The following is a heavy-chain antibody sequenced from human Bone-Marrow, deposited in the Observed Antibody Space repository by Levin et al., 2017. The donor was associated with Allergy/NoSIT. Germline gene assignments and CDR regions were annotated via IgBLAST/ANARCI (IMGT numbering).Heavy chain of an antibody. D-gene: IGHD1-14*01. Sequence: GGSLRLSCAASGFIVNDHYMTWVRQAPGKGLECVSVIYSGERTFYSDSVKGRFTISRDNSNNTLYLQMNSLRVEDTAIYYCARGPRIGNASGWFDPWGQGILVTVSS. CDR3: ARGPRIGNASGWFDP. CDR1: GFIVNDHY. CDR2: IYSGERT. J-gene: IGHJ5*02. V-gene: IGHV3-66*01.